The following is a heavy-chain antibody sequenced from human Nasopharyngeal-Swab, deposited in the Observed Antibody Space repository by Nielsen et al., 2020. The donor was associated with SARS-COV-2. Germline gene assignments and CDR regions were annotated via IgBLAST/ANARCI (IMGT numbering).Heavy chain of an antibody. D-gene: IGHD3-10*01. CDR3: AKDGSGKFWDY. Sequence: GESLKISCAASGFTFSSYWMHWVRQAPGKGLVWVARIKSDGSSTSYADSVKGRFTISRDNAKNTLYLQMNSLRAEDTAVYYCAKDGSGKFWDYWGQGTLVTVSS. V-gene: IGHV3-74*01. J-gene: IGHJ4*02. CDR2: IKSDGSST. CDR1: GFTFSSYW.